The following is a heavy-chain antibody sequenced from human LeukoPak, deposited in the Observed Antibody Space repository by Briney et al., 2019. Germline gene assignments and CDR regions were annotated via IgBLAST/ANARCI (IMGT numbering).Heavy chain of an antibody. J-gene: IGHJ5*02. D-gene: IGHD3-22*01. CDR3: AVIRGVYDSRFDP. CDR2: IYYSGST. V-gene: IGHV4-59*01. Sequence: SETLSLTCAVYGGSFSGYYWSWIRQPPGKGLEWIGYIYYSGSTNYNPSLKSRVTISVDTSKNQFSLKLSSVTAADTAVYYCAVIRGVYDSRFDPWGQGTLVTVSS. CDR1: GGSFSGYY.